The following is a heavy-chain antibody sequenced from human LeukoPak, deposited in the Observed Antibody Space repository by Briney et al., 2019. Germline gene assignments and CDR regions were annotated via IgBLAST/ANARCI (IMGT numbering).Heavy chain of an antibody. J-gene: IGHJ4*02. CDR2: ISAYNTNT. CDR3: ARVVLDHYYDSSGYLGTLDY. Sequence: GASVRFSCKASGYTFTNYGISWGRQAPGQGLEWRGWISAYNTNTKYAQKIQGRVAMTTDTSTSTAYMELRSLRSDDTAVYYCARVVLDHYYDSSGYLGTLDYWGQGTLVTVSS. CDR1: GYTFTNYG. D-gene: IGHD3-22*01. V-gene: IGHV1-18*01.